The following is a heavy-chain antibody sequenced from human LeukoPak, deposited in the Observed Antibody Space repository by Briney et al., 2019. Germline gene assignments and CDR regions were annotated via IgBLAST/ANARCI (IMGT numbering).Heavy chain of an antibody. D-gene: IGHD6-6*01. CDR2: VHYSDHN. V-gene: IGHV4-59*01. CDR3: ARDRRWEQLHAFDI. J-gene: IGHJ3*02. Sequence: PSETLLLTCTVSGDSMTTYFWSWIRQPPGKGLEWIAYVHYSDHNNYNPSLKSRVTISLDTSKNQFSLMLSSVTAADTAVYYCARDRRWEQLHAFDIWGQGTMVTVSS. CDR1: GDSMTTYF.